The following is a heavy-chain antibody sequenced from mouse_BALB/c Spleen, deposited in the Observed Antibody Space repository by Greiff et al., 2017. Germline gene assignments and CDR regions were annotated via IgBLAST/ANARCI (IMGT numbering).Heavy chain of an antibody. CDR2: ISDGGSYT. Sequence: EVKVVESGGGLVKPGGSLKLSCAASGFTFSDYYMYWVRQTPEKRLEWVATISDGGSYTYYPDSVKGRFTISRDNAKNNLYLQMSSLKSEDTAMYYCARDRYPYGSSTWFAYWGQGTLVTVSA. V-gene: IGHV5-4*02. CDR1: GFTFSDYY. J-gene: IGHJ3*01. D-gene: IGHD1-1*01. CDR3: ARDRYPYGSSTWFAY.